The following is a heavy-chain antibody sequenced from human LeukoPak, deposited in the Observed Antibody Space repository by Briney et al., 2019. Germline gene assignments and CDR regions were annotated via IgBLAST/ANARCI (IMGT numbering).Heavy chain of an antibody. V-gene: IGHV3-53*01. D-gene: IGHD4-17*01. CDR2: IYSDGRT. CDR3: AREAADGDYILDY. CDR1: GFTVSSNY. J-gene: IGHJ4*02. Sequence: GGSLRLSCAASGFTVSSNYMSWVRQAPGKGLEWVSVIYSDGRTYYADSVKGRFTISRDNSKNTLYLETNSLRAEDTAVYYCAREAADGDYILDYWGQGTLVTVSS.